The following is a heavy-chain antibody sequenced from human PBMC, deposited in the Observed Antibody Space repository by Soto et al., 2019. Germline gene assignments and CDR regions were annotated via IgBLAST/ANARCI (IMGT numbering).Heavy chain of an antibody. Sequence: QVQLQQWGAGLLKPSETLSLTCAVYGGFVSSGSYYWSWIRQPPGKGLEWIGEMSHSGGTHFNPSLKSRVTISVDTSKNQFSLKMSSVTAADTALYYCARVERGTATTVVDACDIWAPGTMVTVSS. CDR3: ARVERGTATTVVDACDI. J-gene: IGHJ3*02. CDR1: GGFVSSGSYY. V-gene: IGHV4-34*01. CDR2: MSHSGGT. D-gene: IGHD1-1*01.